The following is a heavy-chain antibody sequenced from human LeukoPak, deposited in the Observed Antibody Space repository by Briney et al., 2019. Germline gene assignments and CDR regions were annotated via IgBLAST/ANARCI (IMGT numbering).Heavy chain of an antibody. CDR3: ARFRRDSSGLGMDV. Sequence: SETLSLTCTVSGGSISSYYWSWIRQPPGKGLEWIGYIYYSGSTNYNPSLKSRVTISVDTSKNQFSLKLSSVTAADTAVYYCARFRRDSSGLGMDVWGQGTTVTVSS. CDR1: GGSISSYY. V-gene: IGHV4-59*01. CDR2: IYYSGST. J-gene: IGHJ6*02. D-gene: IGHD6-19*01.